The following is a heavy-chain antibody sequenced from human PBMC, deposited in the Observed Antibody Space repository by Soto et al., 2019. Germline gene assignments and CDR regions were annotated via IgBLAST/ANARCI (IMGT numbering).Heavy chain of an antibody. CDR3: ARDSRHSSGWYGLGYYYYGMDV. CDR2: IYYSGST. D-gene: IGHD6-19*01. V-gene: IGHV4-59*01. CDR1: RGSISSYY. Sequence: PSETLSLTCTVSRGSISSYYWSWIRQPPGKGLEWIGYIYYSGSTNYNPSLKSRVTISVDTSKNQFSLKLSSVTAADTAVYYCARDSRHSSGWYGLGYYYYGMDVWGQGTTVTVSS. J-gene: IGHJ6*02.